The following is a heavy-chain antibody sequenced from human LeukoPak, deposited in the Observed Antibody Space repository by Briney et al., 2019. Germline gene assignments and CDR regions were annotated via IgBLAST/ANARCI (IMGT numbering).Heavy chain of an antibody. D-gene: IGHD3-10*01. CDR2: ISYDGSNK. J-gene: IGHJ4*02. V-gene: IGHV3-30*04. Sequence: NPGGSLRLSCAASGFTFFSYAMHWVRQAPGKGLEWVAVISYDGSNKYYVDSVKGRFTISRDNSKNTLYLQMNSLRAEDTAVYYCAKDMAAYYYSSGNIDSWGQGTLVTVSS. CDR1: GFTFFSYA. CDR3: AKDMAAYYYSSGNIDS.